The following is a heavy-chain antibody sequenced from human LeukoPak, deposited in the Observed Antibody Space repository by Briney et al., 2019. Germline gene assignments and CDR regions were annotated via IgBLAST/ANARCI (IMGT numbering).Heavy chain of an antibody. CDR2: ISGSGGST. J-gene: IGHJ4*02. V-gene: IGHV3-23*01. Sequence: SGGSLRLSCAASGFTFSSYAMSWVRQAPGKGLESVSAISGSGGSTYYADSVKGRFTISRDNSKNTLYLQMNSLRAEDTAVYYCAKGKNYYGSSDCFDYWGQGALVTVSS. CDR1: GFTFSSYA. D-gene: IGHD3-10*01. CDR3: AKGKNYYGSSDCFDY.